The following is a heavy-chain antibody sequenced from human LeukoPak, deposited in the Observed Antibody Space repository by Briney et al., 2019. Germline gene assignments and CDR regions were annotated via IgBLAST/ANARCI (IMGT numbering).Heavy chain of an antibody. Sequence: PSQTLSLTCTVSGGSISSGGYYWSWIRQHPGKGLEWIGYIYYSGSTYYNPSLKSRVTISVDTSKNQFSLKLSSVTAADTAVYYCARGRSGWSPTGYFQHWGQGTLVTVSS. CDR3: ARGRSGWSPTGYFQH. J-gene: IGHJ1*01. V-gene: IGHV4-31*03. D-gene: IGHD6-19*01. CDR1: GGSISSGGYY. CDR2: IYYSGST.